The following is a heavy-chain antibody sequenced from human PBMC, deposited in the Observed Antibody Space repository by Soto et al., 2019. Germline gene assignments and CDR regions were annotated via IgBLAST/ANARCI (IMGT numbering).Heavy chain of an antibody. D-gene: IGHD2-2*01. CDR3: ARSQGSSTSLEIYYYYYYGMDV. Sequence: QVQLVQSGAEVKKPGSSVKVSCKASGGTFSSYAISWVRQAPGQGLEWMGGIIPISATANYAQKFQGRVTITADESTSTAYMEPRRLRSEDTAVYYCARSQGSSTSLEIYYYYYYGMDVWCQGTTVTGSS. CDR1: GGTFSSYA. CDR2: IIPISATA. J-gene: IGHJ6*02. V-gene: IGHV1-69*01.